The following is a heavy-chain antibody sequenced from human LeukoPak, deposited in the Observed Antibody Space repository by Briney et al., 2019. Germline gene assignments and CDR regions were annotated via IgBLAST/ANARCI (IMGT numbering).Heavy chain of an antibody. D-gene: IGHD4-17*01. CDR3: ARSQGRLRKSIDY. J-gene: IGHJ4*02. V-gene: IGHV3-43D*03. CDR2: ISWDGGST. CDR1: GFTFDDYA. Sequence: GGSLRLSCAASGFTFDDYAMHWVRQAPGKGLEWASLISWDGGSTYYADSVKGRFTISRDNSKNSLYLQMNSLRAEDTALYYCARSQGRLRKSIDYWGQGTLVTVSS.